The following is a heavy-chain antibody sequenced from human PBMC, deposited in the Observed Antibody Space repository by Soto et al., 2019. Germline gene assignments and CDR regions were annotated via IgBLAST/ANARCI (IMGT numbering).Heavy chain of an antibody. V-gene: IGHV3-21*01. CDR2: ISSSSSYI. CDR1: GFTFMSYT. D-gene: IGHD3-22*01. J-gene: IGHJ5*01. Sequence: GGSLRLSCAASGFTFMSYTMNWVRQAPGTGLEWVASISSSSSYIEYADSLKGRFTISRDNAKNSVHLQMRSLRAEDTAVYYCARGSFFYETSGYSPPDSWGQGTLVTVSS. CDR3: ARGSFFYETSGYSPPDS.